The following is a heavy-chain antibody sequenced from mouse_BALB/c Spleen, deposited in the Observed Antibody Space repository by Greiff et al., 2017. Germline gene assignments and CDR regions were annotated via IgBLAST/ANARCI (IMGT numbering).Heavy chain of an antibody. J-gene: IGHJ4*01. Sequence: QVQLKQPGAELVKPGASVKLSCKASGYTFTSYWMHWVKQRPGQGLEWIGEIDPSDSYTNYNQKFKDKATLTADKSSSTAYMQLSSLTSEDSAVYYCARDGNYAMDYWGQGTSVTVSA. CDR3: ARDGNYAMDY. CDR1: GYTFTSYW. CDR2: IDPSDSYT. V-gene: IGHV1-69*02. D-gene: IGHD2-1*01.